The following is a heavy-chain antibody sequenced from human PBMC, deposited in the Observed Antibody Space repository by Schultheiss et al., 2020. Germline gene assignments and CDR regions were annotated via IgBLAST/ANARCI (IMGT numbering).Heavy chain of an antibody. CDR3: ARGLKGTRGFDY. CDR2: ISAYNGNT. J-gene: IGHJ4*02. Sequence: ASVKVSCKASGYTFTSYGISWVRQAPGQGLEWMGWISAYNGNTNYAQKLQGRVTMTRDTSISTAYMELSRLRSDDTAVYYCARGLKGTRGFDYWGQGTLVTVSS. V-gene: IGHV1-18*01. D-gene: IGHD2-21*02. CDR1: GYTFTSYG.